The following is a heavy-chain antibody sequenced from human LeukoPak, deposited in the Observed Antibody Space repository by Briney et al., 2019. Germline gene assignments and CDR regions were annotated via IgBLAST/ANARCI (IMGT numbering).Heavy chain of an antibody. Sequence: PSETLSLTCTVSGGSISSGGYYWSWIRQHPGKGLEWIGYIYYSGSTYYNPSLKSRVTISVDTSKNQFSLKLSSVTAADTAVYYCARDSRIGYAWDIWGQGTMVTVSS. CDR1: GGSISSGGYY. D-gene: IGHD2-2*03. CDR2: IYYSGST. V-gene: IGHV4-31*03. CDR3: ARDSRIGYAWDI. J-gene: IGHJ3*02.